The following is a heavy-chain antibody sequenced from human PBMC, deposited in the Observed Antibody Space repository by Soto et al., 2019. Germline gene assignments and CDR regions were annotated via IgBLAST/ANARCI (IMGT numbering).Heavy chain of an antibody. J-gene: IGHJ6*02. Sequence: ASVKVSCKASGYTFISYAMHWVRQAPGQRLEWMGWINAGNGNTKYSQKFQGRVTITRDTSASTAYMELSSLRSEDTAVYYCARVENIGQRPYYYYGMDVWGQGTTVTV. CDR3: ARVENIGQRPYYYYGMDV. CDR1: GYTFISYA. CDR2: INAGNGNT. D-gene: IGHD6-25*01. V-gene: IGHV1-3*01.